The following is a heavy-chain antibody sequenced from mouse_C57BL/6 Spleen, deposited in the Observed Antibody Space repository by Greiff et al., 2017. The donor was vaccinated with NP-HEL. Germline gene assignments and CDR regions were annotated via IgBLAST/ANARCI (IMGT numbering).Heavy chain of an antibody. V-gene: IGHV1-69*01. CDR3: ARTPHYYGSSYGYFDV. CDR1: GYTFTSYW. J-gene: IGHJ1*03. CDR2: IDPSDSYT. D-gene: IGHD1-1*01. Sequence: QVQLQQSGAELVMPGASVKLSCKASGYTFTSYWMHWVKQRPGQGLEWIGEIDPSDSYTNYNQKFKGKSTLTVDKSSSTAYMQLSSLTSEDSAVYYCARTPHYYGSSYGYFDVWGTGTTVTVSS.